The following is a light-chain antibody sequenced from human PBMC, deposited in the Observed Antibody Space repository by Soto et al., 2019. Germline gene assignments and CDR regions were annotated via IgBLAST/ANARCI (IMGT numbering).Light chain of an antibody. CDR1: QNIDTY. CDR2: AAS. J-gene: IGKJ2*01. Sequence: DFQMPQSPSSLSASFGDRVPLTCRASQNIDTYLSWYQQKPGTAPKLLMYAASSLHSGVPSRCSGSGAGTDFTLTISSLQPEDFATYYCQQSHTTPYTVGQGTKLEI. CDR3: QQSHTTPYT. V-gene: IGKV1-39*01.